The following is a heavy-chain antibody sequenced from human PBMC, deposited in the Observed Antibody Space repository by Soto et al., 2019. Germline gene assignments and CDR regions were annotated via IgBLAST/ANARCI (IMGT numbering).Heavy chain of an antibody. CDR3: APWFGAFDY. J-gene: IGHJ4*02. Sequence: GGSLRLSCAASGFTFSSYSMGWVRQAPGKGLEWVSSISGSGGSTYYADSVKGRFTISRDDSKNTLYLQMNSLRAEDTAVYYCAPWFGAFDYWGQGTLVTVSS. V-gene: IGHV3-23*01. CDR2: ISGSGGST. D-gene: IGHD3-10*01. CDR1: GFTFSSYS.